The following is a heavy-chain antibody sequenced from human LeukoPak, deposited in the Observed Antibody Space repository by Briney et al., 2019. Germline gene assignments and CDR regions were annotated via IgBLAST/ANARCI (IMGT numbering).Heavy chain of an antibody. J-gene: IGHJ4*02. D-gene: IGHD2-2*01. V-gene: IGHV1-2*02. CDR3: ARANFLYCSSSSCLLDY. CDR2: INPNDGDT. Sequence: ASVKVSCKASGYTFTDYYMHWVRQAPGQGFEWMGWINPNDGDTYYAQKFQGRVTMTRDTSINTAHMEVSRLRSDDTAVYYCARANFLYCSSSSCLLDYWGQGTLVTVSS. CDR1: GYTFTDYY.